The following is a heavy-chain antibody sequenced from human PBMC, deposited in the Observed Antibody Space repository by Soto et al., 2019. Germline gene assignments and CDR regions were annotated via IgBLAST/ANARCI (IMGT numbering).Heavy chain of an antibody. V-gene: IGHV1-46*01. CDR1: GYIFSNYY. Sequence: VKVSCQASGYIFSNYYLHWVRQAPGQGLEWMGVFNPSGDATHYAQNFQGRVTVTRDTSSSTVYMELSNLTSDDTAVYYCARRGMSKIGFDSWGQGTMVT. CDR3: ARRGMSKIGFDS. CDR2: FNPSGDAT. D-gene: IGHD3-10*01. J-gene: IGHJ3*02.